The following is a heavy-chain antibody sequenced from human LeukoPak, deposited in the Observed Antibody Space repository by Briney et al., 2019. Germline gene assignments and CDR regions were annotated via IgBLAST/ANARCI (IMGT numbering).Heavy chain of an antibody. J-gene: IGHJ4*02. CDR1: GYIFISYY. D-gene: IGHD6-19*01. V-gene: IGHV1-69*13. CDR3: ASSLEQWLVESAFDY. Sequence: SVKVSCKASGYIFISYYIHWVRQAPGQGLEWMGGIIPIFGTANYAQKFQGRVTITADESTSTAYMELSSLRSEDTAVYYCASSLEQWLVESAFDYWGQGTLVTVSS. CDR2: IIPIFGTA.